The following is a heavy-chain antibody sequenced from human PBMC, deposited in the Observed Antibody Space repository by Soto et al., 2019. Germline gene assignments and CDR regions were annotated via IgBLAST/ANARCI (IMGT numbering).Heavy chain of an antibody. CDR3: ARDMTGVGYSSGPGLRDGMDV. J-gene: IGHJ6*02. V-gene: IGHV6-1*01. D-gene: IGHD6-19*01. CDR2: TYYRSKWYN. CDR1: GDSVSSNSAA. Sequence: SQTPSLPCAISGDSVSSNSAAWNWIRQSPSRGLEWLGRTYYRSKWYNDYAVSVKSRITINPDTSKNQFSLQLNSVTPEDTAVYYCARDMTGVGYSSGPGLRDGMDVWGQGTTVTVSS.